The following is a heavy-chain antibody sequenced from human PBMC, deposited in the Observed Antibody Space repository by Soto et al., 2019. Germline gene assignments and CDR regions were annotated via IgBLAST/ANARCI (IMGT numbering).Heavy chain of an antibody. CDR3: ARTSGYCSSTSCYPTN. Sequence: ESGGGLVKPGGSLRLSCAASGFTFSSYSMNWVRQAPGKGLEWVSSISSSSSYIYYADSVKGRFTISRDNAKNSLYLQMNSLRAEDTAVYYCARTSGYCSSTSCYPTNWGQGTLVTVSS. CDR2: ISSSSSYI. J-gene: IGHJ4*02. D-gene: IGHD2-2*01. CDR1: GFTFSSYS. V-gene: IGHV3-21*01.